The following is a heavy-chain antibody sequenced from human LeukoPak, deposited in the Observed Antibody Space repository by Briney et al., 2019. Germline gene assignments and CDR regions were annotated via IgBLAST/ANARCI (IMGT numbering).Heavy chain of an antibody. J-gene: IGHJ5*02. CDR3: TKQSGAAFYILFTP. D-gene: IGHD2-21*01. CDR1: GFTFNTIG. V-gene: IGHV3-30*02. CDR2: IRYDGSNK. Sequence: PGGSLRFSCAASGFTFNTIGMHRLRQAPGKGLEWVAHIRYDGSNKKYAYSLDGRFTISRYNSKTAMYLQIHSLRREDKAVYYCTKQSGAAFYILFTPWGEGTPVSAS.